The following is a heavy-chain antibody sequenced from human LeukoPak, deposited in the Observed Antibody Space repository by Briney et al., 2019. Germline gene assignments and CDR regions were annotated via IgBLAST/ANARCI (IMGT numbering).Heavy chain of an antibody. Sequence: PWASVKVSCKASGYTFTGYYMHWVRQAPGQGLEWMGWINPNSGGTNYAQKFQGRVTMTRDTSISTAYMELSRLRSDDTAVYYCARDKAQDIVATSSSSWYDYWGQGTLVTVSS. CDR2: INPNSGGT. CDR3: ARDKAQDIVATSSSSWYDY. J-gene: IGHJ4*02. CDR1: GYTFTGYY. V-gene: IGHV1-2*02. D-gene: IGHD5-12*01.